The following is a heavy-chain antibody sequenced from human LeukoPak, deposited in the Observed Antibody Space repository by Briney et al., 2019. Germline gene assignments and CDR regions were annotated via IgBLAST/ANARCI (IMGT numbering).Heavy chain of an antibody. V-gene: IGHV1-69*04. CDR2: IIPILGIA. CDR1: GGTFSSYA. Sequence: GASVKVSCKASGGTFSSYAISWVRQAPGQGLEWMGRIIPILGIANYAQKFQGRVTITADKSTSTAYMELSSLRSEDTAVYYCATRVAAAATLGYYFDYWGQGTLVTVSS. CDR3: ATRVAAAATLGYYFDY. D-gene: IGHD6-13*01. J-gene: IGHJ4*02.